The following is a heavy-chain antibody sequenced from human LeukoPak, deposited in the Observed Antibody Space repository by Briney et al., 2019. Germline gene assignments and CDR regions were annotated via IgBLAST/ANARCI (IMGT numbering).Heavy chain of an antibody. CDR3: AKGDNFGRVADAFDS. D-gene: IGHD1-1*01. CDR2: ITSGADT. CDR1: GFTFDKFA. Sequence: GGSLRLSCAASGFTFDKFAMSWVRQAPGKGLQWVSPITSGADTYYADSVKGRFSISRDNSRNTVSVQMHSLRADDTAVYFCAKGDNFGRVADAFDSWGQGTMVTVSS. V-gene: IGHV3-23*01. J-gene: IGHJ3*01.